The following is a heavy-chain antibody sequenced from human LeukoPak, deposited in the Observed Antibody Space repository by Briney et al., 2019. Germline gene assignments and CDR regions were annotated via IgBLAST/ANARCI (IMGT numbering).Heavy chain of an antibody. J-gene: IGHJ4*02. CDR2: ISYDGSNK. CDR1: GFTFSSYA. D-gene: IGHD2/OR15-2a*01. V-gene: IGHV3-30*04. Sequence: GGSLRLSCAASGFTFSSYAMHWVRQAPGKGLEWVAVISYDGSNKYYADSVKGRFTIPRDNSKNTLYLQMNSLRAEDTAVYYCARDWFHAIDYWGQGTLVTVSS. CDR3: ARDWFHAIDY.